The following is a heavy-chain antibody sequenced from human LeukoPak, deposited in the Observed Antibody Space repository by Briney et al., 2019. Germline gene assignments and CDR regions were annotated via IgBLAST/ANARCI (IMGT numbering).Heavy chain of an antibody. Sequence: SETLSLTCAVSGGSISSGGYSWSWIRQPAGKGLEWIGRIYTSGSTNYNPSLKSRVTMSVDTSKNQFSLKLSSVTAADTAVYYCARGDTILLWFGVRGQGTLVTVSS. D-gene: IGHD3-10*01. CDR2: IYTSGST. CDR3: ARGDTILLWFGV. J-gene: IGHJ4*02. V-gene: IGHV4-61*02. CDR1: GGSISSGGYS.